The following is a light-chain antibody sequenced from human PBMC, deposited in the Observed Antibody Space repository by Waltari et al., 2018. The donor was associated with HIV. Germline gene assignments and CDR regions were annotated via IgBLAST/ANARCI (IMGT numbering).Light chain of an antibody. CDR1: EDISKY. Sequence: DIQMTQSPSSLSASVGHRVTINCRASEDISKYVAWFQQKPGKAPKFLIYRASSLENGVPSRFRGSGSETEFALTISSLQPEDFGTYYCQQYHSFPLTFGQGTRL. J-gene: IGKJ5*01. CDR3: QQYHSFPLT. CDR2: RAS. V-gene: IGKV1-16*01.